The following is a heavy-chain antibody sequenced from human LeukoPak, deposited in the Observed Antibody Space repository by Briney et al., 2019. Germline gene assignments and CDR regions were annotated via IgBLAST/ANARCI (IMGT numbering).Heavy chain of an antibody. D-gene: IGHD3-22*01. V-gene: IGHV1-2*02. CDR2: INPNSGGT. CDR1: GYTFTGYY. J-gene: IGHJ4*02. Sequence: ASVKVSCKASGYTFTGYYMHWVRQAPGQGLEWMGWINPNSGGTNYAQKFQGRVTMTWDTSISTAYMELSRLRSDDTAVYYCATLADYYDSSGTRDFDYWGQGTLVTVSS. CDR3: ATLADYYDSSGTRDFDY.